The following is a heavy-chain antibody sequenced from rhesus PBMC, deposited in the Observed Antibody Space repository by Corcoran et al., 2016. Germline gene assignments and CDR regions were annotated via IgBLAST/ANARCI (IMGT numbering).Heavy chain of an antibody. CDR3: ARVGSSWSEWDTVGTEWYFDL. CDR1: GYSISSGYY. Sequence: QVQLQESGPGLVKPSETLSLTCAVSGYSISSGYYWGWIRQPPGKGLEGMGWIYGSGGSNYLTPSLKSRVTLSVDTSKNQFSLKLSSVAAADTAVYYCARVGSSWSEWDTVGTEWYFDLWGPGTPITISS. V-gene: IGHV4S14*01. CDR2: IYGSGGSN. J-gene: IGHJ2*01. D-gene: IGHD5-42*01.